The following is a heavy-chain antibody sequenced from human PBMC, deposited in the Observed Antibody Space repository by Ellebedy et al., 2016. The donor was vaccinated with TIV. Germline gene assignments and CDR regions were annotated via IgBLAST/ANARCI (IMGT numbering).Heavy chain of an antibody. J-gene: IGHJ5*02. CDR1: GYSFTGHY. V-gene: IGHV1-2*04. CDR2: INPDSGDT. D-gene: IGHD2-8*01. Sequence: AASVKVSCKASGYSFTGHYMHWVRQAPGQGLEWMGWINPDSGDTNYAQKFQGWVTLTRDTSISTAYMELSRLTSDDTAIYYCARDKYTKTGFEPWGQGTLVTVSS. CDR3: ARDKYTKTGFEP.